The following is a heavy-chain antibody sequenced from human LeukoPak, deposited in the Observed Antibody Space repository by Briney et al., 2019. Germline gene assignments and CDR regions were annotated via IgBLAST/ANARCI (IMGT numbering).Heavy chain of an antibody. CDR2: IYHSGST. J-gene: IGHJ4*02. D-gene: IGHD2-21*02. Sequence: PSETLSLTCAVSGVSISSGGYSWSWIRQPPGKGLEWIGYIYHSGSTYYNPSLKSRVTISVDRSKNQFSLKLSSVTAADTAVYYCARVNGCGGDCYVFDYWGQGTLVTVSS. CDR3: ARVNGCGGDCYVFDY. V-gene: IGHV4-30-2*01. CDR1: GVSISSGGYS.